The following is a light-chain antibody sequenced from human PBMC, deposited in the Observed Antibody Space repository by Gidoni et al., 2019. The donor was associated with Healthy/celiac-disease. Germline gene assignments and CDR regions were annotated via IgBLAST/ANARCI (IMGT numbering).Light chain of an antibody. J-gene: IGKJ1*01. CDR1: QSVSSSY. CDR2: VAS. CDR3: QQYGSSPPWT. V-gene: IGKV3-20*01. Sequence: EIVLTQSPGTLSLSPGERATLPCSASQSVSSSYLAWYQQKPGQAPRLLIYVASSRATGIPDRFSGSGSGTDFTLTISRLEPEDVAVYYCQQYGSSPPWTFGQGTKVEIK.